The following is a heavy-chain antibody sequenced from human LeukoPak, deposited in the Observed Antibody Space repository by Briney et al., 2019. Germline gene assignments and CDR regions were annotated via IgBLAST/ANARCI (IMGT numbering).Heavy chain of an antibody. CDR3: ARGAPSYYGMDV. Sequence: SQTLSLTCAISGDSVSRNSAAWNWIRQSPSRGLEWLGRTYYRSKWNNDYGVSVKSRTTINPDTSKNQFSLQLNSVTPEDTAVYYCARGAPSYYGMDVWGQGTTVTVSS. V-gene: IGHV6-1*01. J-gene: IGHJ6*02. CDR2: TYYRSKWNN. CDR1: GDSVSRNSAA.